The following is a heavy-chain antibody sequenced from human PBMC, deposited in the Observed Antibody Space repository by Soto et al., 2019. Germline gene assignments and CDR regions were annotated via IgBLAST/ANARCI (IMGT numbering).Heavy chain of an antibody. D-gene: IGHD6-19*01. J-gene: IGHJ4*02. CDR2: ISSSGGTT. Sequence: PGGSLRLSCAASGFTFSNYAMHWVRQAPGKGLEWVSGISSSGGTTYYADSVKGRFTISRDNAKSTLYLQTNSLRAEDTAVYYCARALAVAGNPHWGQGTLVTVSS. V-gene: IGHV3-23*01. CDR3: ARALAVAGNPH. CDR1: GFTFSNYA.